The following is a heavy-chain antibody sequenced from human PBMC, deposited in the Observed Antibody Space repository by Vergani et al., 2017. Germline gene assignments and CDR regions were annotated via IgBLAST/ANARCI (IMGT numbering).Heavy chain of an antibody. V-gene: IGHV3-30-3*01. D-gene: IGHD1-26*01. Sequence: QVQLVESGGGVVQPGRSLRLSCAASGFTFSSYAMHWARQAPGKGLEWVAGISYDGSNKYYADSVKGRFTIPRDNSKNTLYLQMNSLKAEDTAVYYCARSGWELLDSFFDYWGQGTLVTVSS. CDR2: ISYDGSNK. J-gene: IGHJ4*02. CDR3: ARSGWELLDSFFDY. CDR1: GFTFSSYA.